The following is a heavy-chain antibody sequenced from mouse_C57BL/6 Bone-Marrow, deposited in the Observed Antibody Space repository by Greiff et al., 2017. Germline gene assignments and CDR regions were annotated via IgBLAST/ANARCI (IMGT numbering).Heavy chain of an antibody. J-gene: IGHJ3*01. CDR1: GFSLTSYG. CDR2: IWSGGST. CDR3: ARLDYGGFAY. Sequence: VKVVESGPGLVQPSQSLSITCTVSGFSLTSYGVHWVRQSPGKGLEWLGVIWSGGSTDYNAAFISRLSISKDNSKSQVFFKMNSLQADDTAIYYCARLDYGGFAYWGQGTLVTVSA. D-gene: IGHD2-4*01. V-gene: IGHV2-2*01.